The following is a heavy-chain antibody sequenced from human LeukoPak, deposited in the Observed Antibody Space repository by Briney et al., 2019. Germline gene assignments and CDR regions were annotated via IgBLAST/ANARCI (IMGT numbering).Heavy chain of an antibody. J-gene: IGHJ4*02. V-gene: IGHV1-2*02. D-gene: IGHD3-22*01. CDR3: ARDGDDSSGFYHN. CDR1: GYIFTDYY. CDR2: INPNSGGT. Sequence: ASVKVSCKASGYIFTDYYMHWVRQAPGQGLEYVGWINPNSGGTNYAHKFQGRVTMTRDTSISTAYMELSRLRSDDTAVFYCARDGDDSSGFYHNWGQGTLVTVSS.